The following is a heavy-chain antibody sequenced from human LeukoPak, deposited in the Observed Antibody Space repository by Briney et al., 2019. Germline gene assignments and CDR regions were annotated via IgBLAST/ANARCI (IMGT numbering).Heavy chain of an antibody. Sequence: ASVKVSCKASGYTFTSCGISWVRQAPGQGLEWMGWISAYNGNTNYAQKLQGRVTMTTDTSTSTAYMELRSLRSDDTAVYYCARGKMTVQAAMMDFDYWGQGTLVTVSS. CDR2: ISAYNGNT. J-gene: IGHJ4*02. V-gene: IGHV1-18*01. D-gene: IGHD2-2*01. CDR3: ARGKMTVQAAMMDFDY. CDR1: GYTFTSCG.